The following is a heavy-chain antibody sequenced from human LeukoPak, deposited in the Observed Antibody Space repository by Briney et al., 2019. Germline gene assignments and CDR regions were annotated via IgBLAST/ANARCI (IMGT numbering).Heavy chain of an antibody. J-gene: IGHJ6*02. CDR2: ISGSGGRT. Sequence: GGSLRLSCAASILTFNADVMGWVRQAPGKGLECISAISGSGGRTHYADSVKGRFAISRDNSRNTLYLQMNSLRLEDTAIYYCARVSGRIQIWPQPFGDGMDVWGQGATVTVSS. V-gene: IGHV3-23*01. CDR1: ILTFNADV. D-gene: IGHD5-18*01. CDR3: ARVSGRIQIWPQPFGDGMDV.